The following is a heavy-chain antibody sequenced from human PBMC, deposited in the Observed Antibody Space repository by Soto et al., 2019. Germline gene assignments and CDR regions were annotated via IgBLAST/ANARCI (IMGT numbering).Heavy chain of an antibody. CDR2: IYYSGST. CDR3: ARGSHYNFDC. D-gene: IGHD1-26*01. Sequence: KPSETLSLTCTVSGGSISSSSYYWGWIRQPPGKGLEWIGSIYYSGSTYYNPSLKSRVTISVDTSKNQFSLMLSSVTAADTAVYYCARGSHYNFDCWGQGTLVTVSS. CDR1: GGSISSSSYY. V-gene: IGHV4-39*01. J-gene: IGHJ4*02.